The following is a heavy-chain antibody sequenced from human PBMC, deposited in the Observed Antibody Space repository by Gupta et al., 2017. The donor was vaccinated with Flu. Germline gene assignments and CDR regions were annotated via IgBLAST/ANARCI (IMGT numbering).Heavy chain of an antibody. V-gene: IGHV3-21*01. D-gene: IGHD5-18*01. CDR1: GFTFSSYS. J-gene: IGHJ4*02. Sequence: EVQLVESGGGLVTPGGSLRLSCAASGFTFSSYSMNWVRQAPGKGLEWVSSISSSSSYIYYADSVKGRFTISRDNAKNSLYLQRNSLRAEDTAVYYCARDRIQLWKGGFDYWGQGTLVTVSS. CDR3: ARDRIQLWKGGFDY. CDR2: ISSSSSYI.